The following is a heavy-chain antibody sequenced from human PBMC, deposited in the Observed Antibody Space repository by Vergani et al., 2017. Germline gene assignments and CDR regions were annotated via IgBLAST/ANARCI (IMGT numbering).Heavy chain of an antibody. CDR1: GGSFTSYH. CDR2: IDHTGRP. CDR3: ASVNTETNGHLYYYYYMDV. V-gene: IGHV4-34*01. Sequence: QVQLQQWGGGLLKPSETLSLTCVVNGGSFTSYHWTWIRQSPGERLEWVGDIDHTGRPDYNPSLKSRLTMSVDKSRNKYSLTLNSVTATDTAIYFCASVNTETNGHLYYYYYMDVWGQGTAVTVS. D-gene: IGHD4-11*01. J-gene: IGHJ6*03.